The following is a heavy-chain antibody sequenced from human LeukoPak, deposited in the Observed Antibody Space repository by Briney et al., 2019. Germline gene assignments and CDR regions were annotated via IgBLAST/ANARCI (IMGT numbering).Heavy chain of an antibody. CDR2: INPYSGGT. V-gene: IGHV1-2*02. CDR3: ARVLDANRGYDQGVINI. Sequence: ASVKVSCKTSGYTFNDYFMYWVRQAPGQGLEWMGWINPYSGGTKYAQKFQGRVTMTRDTSISTVFMELRSLKSDDTALYYCARVLDANRGYDQGVINIWGQGTMVTVSS. D-gene: IGHD5-12*01. CDR1: GYTFNDYF. J-gene: IGHJ3*02.